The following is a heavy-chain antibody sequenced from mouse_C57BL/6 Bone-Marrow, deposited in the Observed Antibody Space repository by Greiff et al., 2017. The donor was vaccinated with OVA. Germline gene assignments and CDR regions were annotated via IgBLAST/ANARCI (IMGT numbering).Heavy chain of an antibody. CDR1: GYTFTSYW. D-gene: IGHD1-1*01. CDR2: IDPNSGGT. J-gene: IGHJ4*01. V-gene: IGHV1-72*01. CDR3: ACPTVVAVDYAMDY. Sequence: QVQLQQPGAELVKPGASVKLSCKASGYTFTSYWMHWVKQRPGRGLEWIGRIDPNSGGTKYNEKFKSKSTLTVDKPSSTAYMQLSSLTSEDSAVYDCACPTVVAVDYAMDYWGQGTSVTVSS.